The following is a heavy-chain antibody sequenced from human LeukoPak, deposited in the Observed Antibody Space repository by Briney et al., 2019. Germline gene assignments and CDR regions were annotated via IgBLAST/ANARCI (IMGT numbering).Heavy chain of an antibody. J-gene: IGHJ5*02. CDR3: ARTREYSSSSYNWFDP. CDR1: GFTFSSYW. D-gene: IGHD6-6*01. Sequence: GGSLRLSCAAPGFTFSSYWMSWVRQAPGKGLEWVANIKQDGSEKYYVDSVKGRFTISRDNAKNSLYLQMNSLRAEDTAVYYCARTREYSSSSYNWFDPWGQGTLVTVSS. V-gene: IGHV3-7*01. CDR2: IKQDGSEK.